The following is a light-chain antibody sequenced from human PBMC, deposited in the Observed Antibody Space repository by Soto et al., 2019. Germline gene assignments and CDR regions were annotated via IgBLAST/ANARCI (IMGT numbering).Light chain of an antibody. CDR3: QQDSSWPLT. J-gene: IGKJ4*01. V-gene: IGKV3-15*01. CDR2: GAS. Sequence: EIVLTQSPGTLSLSPGERATLSCRASQDIRSSLAWYQQKPGQAPRLLIYGASIRATGVPATFSGSGSGTEFTLSISSLQSEHLGVYYCQQDSSWPLTFGGGTKVDTK. CDR1: QDIRSS.